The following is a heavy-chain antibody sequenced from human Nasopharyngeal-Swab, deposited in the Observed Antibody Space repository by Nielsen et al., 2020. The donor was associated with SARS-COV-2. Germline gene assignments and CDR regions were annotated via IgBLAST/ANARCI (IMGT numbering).Heavy chain of an antibody. CDR1: GFTFSSYG. D-gene: IGHD1-26*01. V-gene: IGHV3-30*18. J-gene: IGHJ4*02. Sequence: GESLKISCAASGFTFSSYGMHWVRQAPGKGLEWVAVISYDGSNKYYADSVKGRFTISRDNSKNTLYLQMNSLRAEDTAVYYCAKGEDSGSYSVYPLSDYWGQGTLVTVSS. CDR3: AKGEDSGSYSVYPLSDY. CDR2: ISYDGSNK.